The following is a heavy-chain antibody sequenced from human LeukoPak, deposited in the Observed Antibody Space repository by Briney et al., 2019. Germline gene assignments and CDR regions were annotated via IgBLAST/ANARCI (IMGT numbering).Heavy chain of an antibody. D-gene: IGHD1-26*01. V-gene: IGHV5-51*01. CDR2: ICPGGCDT. CDR1: GYSFTSYC. Sequence: GESLKISCKGSGYSFTSYCIGWMRQMPGKGLEWMGIICPGGCDTRYTPSYQGQVTISDAKSISTAYLQCSSLKAYTTAMYYCARPGYSVRSDAFDIWGQGPMVTVSS. CDR3: ARPGYSVRSDAFDI. J-gene: IGHJ3*02.